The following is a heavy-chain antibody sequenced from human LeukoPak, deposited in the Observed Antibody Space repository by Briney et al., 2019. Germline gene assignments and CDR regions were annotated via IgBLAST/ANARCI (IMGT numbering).Heavy chain of an antibody. CDR2: IDWDDDK. CDR3: ARMRSGSYYKYYFDY. J-gene: IGHJ4*02. Sequence: ESGPTLVNPTQTLTLTCTFSGFSRSTSGMCVSWIRQPPVKALEWLARIDWDDDKYYSTSLKTRLTISKDTSKNQVVLTMTNMDPVDTATYYCARMRSGSYYKYYFDYWGQGTLVTVSS. D-gene: IGHD1-26*01. V-gene: IGHV2-70*11. CDR1: GFSRSTSGMC.